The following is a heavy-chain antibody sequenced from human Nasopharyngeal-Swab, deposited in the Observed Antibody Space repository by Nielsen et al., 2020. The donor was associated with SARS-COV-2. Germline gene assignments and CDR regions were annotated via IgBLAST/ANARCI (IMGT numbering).Heavy chain of an antibody. V-gene: IGHV1-18*04. CDR3: ARLSYCGGDCYWSFIDY. CDR2: ISAYNGNT. CDR1: GYTFTSYG. Sequence: ASVKVSCTASGYTFTSYGISWVRQAPGQGLEWMGWISAYNGNTNYAQKLQGRVTMTTDTSTSTAYMELRSLRSDDTAVYYCARLSYCGGDCYWSFIDYWGQGTLVTVSS. D-gene: IGHD2-21*02. J-gene: IGHJ4*02.